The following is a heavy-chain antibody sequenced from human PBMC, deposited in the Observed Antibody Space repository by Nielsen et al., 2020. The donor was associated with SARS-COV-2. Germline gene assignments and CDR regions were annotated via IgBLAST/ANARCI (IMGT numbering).Heavy chain of an antibody. CDR3: TKDNGRGYTYGHGAFDI. Sequence: GESLKISCAASGFTFSSYNMNWVRQAPGKGLEWVANIKQDGSETYYVDSVKGRFTISRDNAKNSLYLQMNSLRAEDTALYYCTKDNGRGYTYGHGAFDIWGQGTMVTVSS. CDR1: GFTFSSYN. J-gene: IGHJ3*02. D-gene: IGHD5-18*01. V-gene: IGHV3-7*03. CDR2: IKQDGSET.